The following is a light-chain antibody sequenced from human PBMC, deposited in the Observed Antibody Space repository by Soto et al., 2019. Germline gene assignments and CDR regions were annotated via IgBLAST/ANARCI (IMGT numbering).Light chain of an antibody. CDR3: CSYSGRYTSV. J-gene: IGLJ2*01. CDR1: SSDVGGYNY. V-gene: IGLV2-11*01. CDR2: DVN. Sequence: QSALTQPASVSGSPGQSITISCTGTSSDVGGYNYVSWYQQHPGKAPKLMIYDVNERPSGVPDRFSGSKSGNTASLTISGLQADDEADYYCCSYSGRYTSVFGGGTKLTVL.